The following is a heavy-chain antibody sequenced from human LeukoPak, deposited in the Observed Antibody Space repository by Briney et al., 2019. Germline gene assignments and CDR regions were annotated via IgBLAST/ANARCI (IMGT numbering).Heavy chain of an antibody. V-gene: IGHV1-8*03. D-gene: IGHD6-19*01. CDR1: GYTFTGYY. Sequence: ASVKVSCKASGYTFTGYYMHWVRQATGQGLEWMGWMNPNSGNTGYAQKFQGRVTITRNTSISTAYMELSSLRSEDTAVYYCARGRVRGGWSPLNYWGQGTLVTVSS. J-gene: IGHJ4*02. CDR3: ARGRVRGGWSPLNY. CDR2: MNPNSGNT.